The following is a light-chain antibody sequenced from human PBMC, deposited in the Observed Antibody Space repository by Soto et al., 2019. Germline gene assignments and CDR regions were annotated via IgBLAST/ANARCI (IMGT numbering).Light chain of an antibody. J-gene: IGKJ5*01. CDR2: DAS. CDR3: QQYDNPSIT. CDR1: QDISNY. V-gene: IGKV1-33*01. Sequence: DIQMTQSPSSLSASVGDRVTITCQASQDISNYLNWYQQKPGKAPKLLIYDASNLGTGVPSRFSGSGSGTDFTFTISSLQPEDIATYYCQQYDNPSITFGQGTRLEIK.